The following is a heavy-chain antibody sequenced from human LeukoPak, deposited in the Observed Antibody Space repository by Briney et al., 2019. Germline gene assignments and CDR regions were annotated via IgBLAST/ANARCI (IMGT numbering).Heavy chain of an antibody. CDR1: GFTFSSYA. CDR2: ISSDGSKK. D-gene: IGHD3-10*01. CDR3: AKDAYYSSGTYCDY. V-gene: IGHV3-30*18. Sequence: QPGGSLRLSCAASGFTFSSYAMHWVRQAPGKGPEWVAVISSDGSKKYYADSVKGRFTISRDNSNSKNTLYLQMNSLRAEDTAVYYCAKDAYYSSGTYCDYWGQGTLVTVSS. J-gene: IGHJ4*02.